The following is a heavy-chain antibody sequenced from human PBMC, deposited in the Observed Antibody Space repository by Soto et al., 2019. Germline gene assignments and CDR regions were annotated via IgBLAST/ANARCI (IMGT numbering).Heavy chain of an antibody. D-gene: IGHD3-3*01. CDR3: ARDRSERHPSYYDYGLDV. V-gene: IGHV4-31*03. Sequence: QVQLQESGPGLVKPSQTLSLTCTVSGGSISSGGYYWSWIRQHPGKGLEWIGYIYSSGSTYYNPSLKSRVTISVDTSKNQFSLKLISVTAADTAVYYCARDRSERHPSYYDYGLDVWGQGTTVTVSS. CDR2: IYSSGST. J-gene: IGHJ6*02. CDR1: GGSISSGGYY.